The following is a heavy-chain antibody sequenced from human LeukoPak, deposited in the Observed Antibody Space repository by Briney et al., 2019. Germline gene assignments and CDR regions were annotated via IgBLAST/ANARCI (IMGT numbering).Heavy chain of an antibody. CDR2: INPGGSSI. CDR1: GFTFSSYW. V-gene: IGHV3-74*01. D-gene: IGHD1-14*01. J-gene: IGHJ4*02. Sequence: GGSLRLSCAASGFTFSSYWMHWVRQVPGRGLVWVARINPGGSSITYADSVKGRFTISRDNAKNTLYLQMDSLRAEDTGVYYCARSNQADDYWGQGTLVTVSS. CDR3: ARSNQADDY.